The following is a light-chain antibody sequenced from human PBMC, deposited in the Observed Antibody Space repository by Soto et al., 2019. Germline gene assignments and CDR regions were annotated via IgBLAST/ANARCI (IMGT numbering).Light chain of an antibody. J-gene: IGLJ1*01. CDR2: EGS. CDR3: CSYAGSSSNYV. CDR1: SSDVGSYNL. Sequence: QSVLTQPASVSGSPGQSITSSCTGTSSDVGSYNLVSWYQQHPGKAPKLMIYEGSKRPSGVSNRFSGSKSGNTASLTISGPQAEDEADYYCCSYAGSSSNYVFGTGTKVTVL. V-gene: IGLV2-23*01.